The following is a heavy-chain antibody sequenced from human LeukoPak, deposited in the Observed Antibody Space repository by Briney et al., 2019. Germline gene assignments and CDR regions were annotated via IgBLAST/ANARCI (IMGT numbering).Heavy chain of an antibody. CDR2: ISNSGTT. D-gene: IGHD2-21*02. V-gene: IGHV4-31*11. CDR1: GDSVTSGGYF. CDR3: ARDVVVTSSPDAFDI. J-gene: IGHJ3*02. Sequence: SETLSLTCAVSGDSVTSGGYFWTWIRQHPGKGLEWIGSISNSGTTSYNPSLNSRVSISLDTSNNHFSLRLGSVTAADTAVYFCARDVVVTSSPDAFDIWGQGTMVTVSS.